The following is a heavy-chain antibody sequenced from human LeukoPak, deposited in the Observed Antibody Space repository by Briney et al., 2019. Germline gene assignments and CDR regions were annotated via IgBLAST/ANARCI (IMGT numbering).Heavy chain of an antibody. J-gene: IGHJ4*02. CDR1: GGSISSSSYY. CDR2: IYYSGST. D-gene: IGHD3-9*01. CDR3: ARTGVLRYFDAFGY. Sequence: SETLSLTCTVSGGSISSSSYYWGWIRQPPGKGLEWIGSIYYSGSTYYNPSLKSRVTISVDTSKNQFSLKLSSVTAADTAVYYCARTGVLRYFDAFGYWGQGTLVTASS. V-gene: IGHV4-39*07.